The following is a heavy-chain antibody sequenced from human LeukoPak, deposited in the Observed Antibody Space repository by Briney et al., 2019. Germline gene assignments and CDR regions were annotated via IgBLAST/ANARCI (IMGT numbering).Heavy chain of an antibody. CDR1: GGSFSGYY. Sequence: SETLSLTCAVYGGSFSGYYWSWIRQPPGPGLEWIGKINHSGSTNYNPSLKSRVTISVDTSKNQFSLKLSSVTAADTAVYYCARGLIAARLYYFDYWGQGTLVTVSS. CDR3: ARGLIAARLYYFDY. D-gene: IGHD6-6*01. V-gene: IGHV4-34*01. CDR2: INHSGST. J-gene: IGHJ4*02.